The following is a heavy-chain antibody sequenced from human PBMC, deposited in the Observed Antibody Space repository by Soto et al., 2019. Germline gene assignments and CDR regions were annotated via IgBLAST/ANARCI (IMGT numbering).Heavy chain of an antibody. D-gene: IGHD1-26*01. CDR2: ISARDDGT. Sequence: GGSLRLSCAASGFTFSSYAMTWVRQAPGKGLEWVSSISARDDGTSYADSVKGRFTISRDNSRNTLFLQLNSLRAEDTAVYYCAKDREHLALWGYFDFWGQGALVTVSS. CDR1: GFTFSSYA. J-gene: IGHJ4*02. CDR3: AKDREHLALWGYFDF. V-gene: IGHV3-23*01.